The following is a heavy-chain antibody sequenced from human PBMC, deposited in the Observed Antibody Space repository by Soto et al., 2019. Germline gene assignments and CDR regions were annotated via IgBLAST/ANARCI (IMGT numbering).Heavy chain of an antibody. Sequence: PSETLSLTCTVSGGSISSYYWSWIRQHPGKGLEWIGYIYYSGSTNYNPSLKSRVTISVDTSKNQFSLKLSSVTAADTAVYYCARMTFDDYFDYWGQGTLVTVS. V-gene: IGHV4-59*01. D-gene: IGHD2-21*02. CDR3: ARMTFDDYFDY. CDR2: IYYSGST. J-gene: IGHJ4*02. CDR1: GGSISSYY.